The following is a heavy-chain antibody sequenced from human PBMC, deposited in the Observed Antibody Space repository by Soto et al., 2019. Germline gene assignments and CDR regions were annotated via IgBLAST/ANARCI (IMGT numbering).Heavy chain of an antibody. Sequence: GASVKVSCKASGYTFTSYAMHWVRQAPGQRLEWMGWINAGNGNTKYSQKFQGRVTITRDTSASTAYMELSSLRSEDTAVYYCARDHVLLWFGEPVDHYYYYYMDVWGKGTTVTVSS. D-gene: IGHD3-10*01. CDR1: GYTFTSYA. J-gene: IGHJ6*03. CDR3: ARDHVLLWFGEPVDHYYYYYMDV. V-gene: IGHV1-3*01. CDR2: INAGNGNT.